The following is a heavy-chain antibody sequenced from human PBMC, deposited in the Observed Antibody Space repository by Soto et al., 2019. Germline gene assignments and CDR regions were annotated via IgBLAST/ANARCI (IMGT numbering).Heavy chain of an antibody. CDR1: GFTFTSSA. CDR3: AADRGVQLVLGY. V-gene: IGHV1-58*01. J-gene: IGHJ4*02. Sequence: ASVKVSCKASGFTFTSSAVQWVRQARGQRLEWIGWIVVGSGNTNYAQKFQERVTITRDMSTSTAYMELSSLRSEDTAVYYCAADRGVQLVLGYWGQGTLVTVSS. D-gene: IGHD6-13*01. CDR2: IVVGSGNT.